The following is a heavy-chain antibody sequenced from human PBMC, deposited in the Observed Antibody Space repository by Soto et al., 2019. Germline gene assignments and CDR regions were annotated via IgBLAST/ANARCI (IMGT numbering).Heavy chain of an antibody. J-gene: IGHJ6*02. Sequence: ASVKVSCKASGYTFTSYAMHWVRQAPGQRLEWMGWINAGNGNTKYSQKFQGRVTITRDTSASTAYMELSSLRSEDTAVYYCARFSLLLEYYYYGMDVWGQGSTVTVSS. V-gene: IGHV1-3*01. CDR1: GYTFTSYA. D-gene: IGHD2-15*01. CDR3: ARFSLLLEYYYYGMDV. CDR2: INAGNGNT.